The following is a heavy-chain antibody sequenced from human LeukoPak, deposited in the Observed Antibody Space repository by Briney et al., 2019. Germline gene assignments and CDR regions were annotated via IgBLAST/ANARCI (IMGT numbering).Heavy chain of an antibody. CDR2: INTDGSNT. D-gene: IGHD1-26*01. CDR3: ARDQSIAGPTTADY. Sequence: GGSLRLSCAASGFTFSRFWMHWVRQAAGKGLVWVSRINTDGSNTIYADSVKGRFTISRDNAKNTLYLQMNSLRAEDTAVYYCARDQSIAGPTTADYWGQGTLVTVSS. V-gene: IGHV3-74*01. J-gene: IGHJ4*02. CDR1: GFTFSRFW.